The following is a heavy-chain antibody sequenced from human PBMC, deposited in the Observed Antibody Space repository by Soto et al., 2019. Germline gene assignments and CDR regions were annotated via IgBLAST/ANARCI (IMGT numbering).Heavy chain of an antibody. Sequence: QVQLVESGGGVVQPGRSLKPSCEASGFIFGRFGMHWVRTPPGKGLEWVAVIWNDGSKKIYADSVHGRFTSSRDNSKTTLYQEMGSLRAEDTAVYYCARDHDRGFGDSVPAGFDYWGQGTLVTVSS. CDR3: ARDHDRGFGDSVPAGFDY. V-gene: IGHV3-33*01. D-gene: IGHD2-21*02. CDR1: GFIFGRFG. J-gene: IGHJ4*02. CDR2: IWNDGSKK.